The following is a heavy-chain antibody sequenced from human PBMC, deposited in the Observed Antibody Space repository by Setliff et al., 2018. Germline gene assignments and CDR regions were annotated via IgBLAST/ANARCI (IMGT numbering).Heavy chain of an antibody. D-gene: IGHD2-2*01. Sequence: PGGSLRLSCAASGFTFSDYYMSWIRQAPGKGLEWVSYISSSGSTIYYADSVKGRFTISRDNAKNSLYLQMNSLRAEDTAVYYCAKDLRSSPRVIDAFDIWGQGTMVTVSS. V-gene: IGHV3-11*01. J-gene: IGHJ3*02. CDR2: ISSSGSTI. CDR1: GFTFSDYY. CDR3: AKDLRSSPRVIDAFDI.